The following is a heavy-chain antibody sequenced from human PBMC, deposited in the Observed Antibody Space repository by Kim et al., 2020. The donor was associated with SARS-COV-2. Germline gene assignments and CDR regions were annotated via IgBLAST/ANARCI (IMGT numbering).Heavy chain of an antibody. Sequence: GGSLRLSCAASGFTFSSYSMNWVRQAPGKGLEWVSYISSSSSTIYYADSVKGRFTISRDNAKNSLYLQMNSLRAEDTAVYYCARVLGAPTYYYDSSGYYPNDYWGQGTLVTVSS. V-gene: IGHV3-48*04. CDR3: ARVLGAPTYYYDSSGYYPNDY. D-gene: IGHD3-22*01. J-gene: IGHJ4*02. CDR2: ISSSSSTI. CDR1: GFTFSSYS.